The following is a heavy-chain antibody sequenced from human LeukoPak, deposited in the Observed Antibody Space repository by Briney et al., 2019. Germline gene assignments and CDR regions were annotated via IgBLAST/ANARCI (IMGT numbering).Heavy chain of an antibody. J-gene: IGHJ5*02. CDR2: ISGSGATT. CDR1: GFTFSNYA. CDR3: AKERYYYGSGSENWFDP. Sequence: GGSLRLSCAASGFTFSNYAMTWVRQAPGKGLDWVSAISGSGATTYNADSAKGRFTISRDYSKNTLYLQMHSLRVEDTAVYYCAKERYYYGSGSENWFDPWGQGTLVTVSS. D-gene: IGHD3-10*01. V-gene: IGHV3-23*01.